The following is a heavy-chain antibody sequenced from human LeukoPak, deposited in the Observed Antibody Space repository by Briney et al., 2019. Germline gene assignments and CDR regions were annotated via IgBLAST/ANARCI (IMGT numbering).Heavy chain of an antibody. CDR1: GFTFSDYP. V-gene: IGHV3-69-1*01. CDR3: ARDHNWGFDY. CDR2: ISSTGVI. Sequence: GGSLRLSCAASGFTFSDYPMNWVRQTPGKGLEWVSYISSTGVIYYADSVRGRFSISRDNAMNSVYMQMNSLRAEDTALFYCARDHNWGFDYWGRGTLVTVSS. J-gene: IGHJ4*02. D-gene: IGHD7-27*01.